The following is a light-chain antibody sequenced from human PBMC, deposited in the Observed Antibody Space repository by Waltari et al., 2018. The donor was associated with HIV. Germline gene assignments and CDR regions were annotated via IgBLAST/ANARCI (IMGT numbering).Light chain of an antibody. Sequence: IVLTQSPGTLSFSPGDRATLSCRASPRVSSSYLAWYQQKPGQAPRLLSYGASSSATGIPDRISGRGSGKDFTPTISRLETEDFEVYYCQQYGSAPWTFGQGTKVEIK. CDR1: PRVSSSY. CDR3: QQYGSAPWT. J-gene: IGKJ1*01. V-gene: IGKV3-20*01. CDR2: GAS.